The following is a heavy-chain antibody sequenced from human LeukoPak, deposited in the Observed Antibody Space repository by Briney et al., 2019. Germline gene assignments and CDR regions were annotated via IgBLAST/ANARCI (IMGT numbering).Heavy chain of an antibody. J-gene: IGHJ4*02. V-gene: IGHV1-2*02. D-gene: IGHD4-17*01. Sequence: ASVKVSCKASGYTFSSFGITWVRQAPGQGLEWMGWINPNSGGTNYAQKLQGRVTMTRDTSISTAYMEVSRLRSDDTAVYYCARVSPTVTTFDYWGQGTLVTVSS. CDR1: GYTFSSFG. CDR3: ARVSPTVTTFDY. CDR2: INPNSGGT.